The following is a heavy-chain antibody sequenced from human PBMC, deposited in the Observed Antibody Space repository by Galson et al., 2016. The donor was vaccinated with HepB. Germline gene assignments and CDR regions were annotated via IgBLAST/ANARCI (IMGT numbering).Heavy chain of an antibody. CDR1: GGSFSSGDYY. J-gene: IGHJ4*02. CDR3: ARVGRLDFWSGYYVPPFDY. Sequence: LSLTCTVSGGSFSSGDYYWSWIRQLPGKGLEWIGFISYSGSAHYNPSLKSRLTISEDTSKNHFSLKLSSVTAADTAVYYCARVGRLDFWSGYYVPPFDYWGQGTLVTVSS. CDR2: ISYSGSA. V-gene: IGHV4-31*03. D-gene: IGHD3-3*01.